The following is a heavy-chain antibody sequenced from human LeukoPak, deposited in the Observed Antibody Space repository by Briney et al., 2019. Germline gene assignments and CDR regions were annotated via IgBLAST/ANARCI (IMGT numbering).Heavy chain of an antibody. Sequence: SQTLSLTCTVSGGSISSGGYYWSWIRQHPGKGLGWIGYIYYSGSTYYNPSLKSRVTISVDTSKNQFSLKLSSVTAADTAVYYCARAPYGSGSRPFYWGQGTLVTVSS. CDR2: IYYSGST. J-gene: IGHJ4*02. CDR3: ARAPYGSGSRPFY. D-gene: IGHD3-10*01. V-gene: IGHV4-31*03. CDR1: GGSISSGGYY.